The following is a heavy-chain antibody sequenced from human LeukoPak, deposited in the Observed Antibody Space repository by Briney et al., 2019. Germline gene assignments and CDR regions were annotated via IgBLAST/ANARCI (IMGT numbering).Heavy chain of an antibody. Sequence: ASVTVSFMASGYTFPSYYMHWVRQAPGQGLEWMGIINPSGGSTSYAQKFQGRVTMTRDTSTSTVYMELSSLRSEDTAVYYCARWGDGYPYWGQGTLVTVSS. CDR1: GYTFPSYY. CDR3: ARWGDGYPY. CDR2: INPSGGST. J-gene: IGHJ4*02. D-gene: IGHD5-24*01. V-gene: IGHV1-46*01.